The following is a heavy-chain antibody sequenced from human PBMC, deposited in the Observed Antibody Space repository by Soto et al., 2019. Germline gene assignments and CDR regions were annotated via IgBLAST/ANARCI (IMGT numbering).Heavy chain of an antibody. CDR1: GFTFSSYG. J-gene: IGHJ4*02. CDR3: ARDQRGNSLDY. CDR2: IWYDGSNK. D-gene: IGHD2-21*02. Sequence: QVQLVESGGGVVQPGRSLRLSCAASGFTFSSYGMHWVRQAPGKGLEWVVVIWYDGSNKYYADSVKGRFTISRDNSKNTLYLQMNSLRAEDTAVYYCARDQRGNSLDYWGQGTLVTVSS. V-gene: IGHV3-33*01.